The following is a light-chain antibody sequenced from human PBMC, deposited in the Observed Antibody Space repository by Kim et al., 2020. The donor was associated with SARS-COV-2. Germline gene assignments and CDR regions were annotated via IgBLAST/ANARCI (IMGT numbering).Light chain of an antibody. CDR1: QSVSSN. J-gene: IGKJ4*01. Sequence: EIVMTQSPATLSVSPGERATLSCRASQSVSSNLAWYQQKPGQAPRLLIYGASTRAPGIPARFSGSGSGTDFTLTIYSLQSEDFAVYYCHQYNDWPPLTFGGATKLEIK. CDR3: HQYNDWPPLT. CDR2: GAS. V-gene: IGKV3-15*01.